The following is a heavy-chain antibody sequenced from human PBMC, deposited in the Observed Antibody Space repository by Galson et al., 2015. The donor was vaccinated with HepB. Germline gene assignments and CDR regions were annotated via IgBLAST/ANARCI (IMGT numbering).Heavy chain of an antibody. D-gene: IGHD6-6*01. V-gene: IGHV3-30*03. Sequence: SLRLSCAASGFSFSSYGMQWVRQAPGKGLEWVAVISYDGSNKYYADPVKGRFTISRDNSKNTLYLQMNSLRAEDTAVYYCASEYSSSGVQEKYYYYYGMDVWGQGTTVTVSS. CDR3: ASEYSSSGVQEKYYYYYGMDV. J-gene: IGHJ6*02. CDR2: ISYDGSNK. CDR1: GFSFSSYG.